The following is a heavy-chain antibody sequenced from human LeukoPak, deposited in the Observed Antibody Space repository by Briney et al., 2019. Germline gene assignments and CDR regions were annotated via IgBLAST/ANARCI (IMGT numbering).Heavy chain of an antibody. CDR2: IQHDGSEK. CDR3: ARKGRRLFAVDY. J-gene: IGHJ4*02. Sequence: ARSMRLSSAASGFTSSSYWMSWVSQAARDWMEWVANIQHDGSEKYCMDSVKGRLTMSRDHATHSTYLRMDCLRAKSPAVYYCARKGRRLFAVDYWSQGSLVTVSS. D-gene: IGHD3-22*01. CDR1: GFTSSSYW. V-gene: IGHV3-7*01.